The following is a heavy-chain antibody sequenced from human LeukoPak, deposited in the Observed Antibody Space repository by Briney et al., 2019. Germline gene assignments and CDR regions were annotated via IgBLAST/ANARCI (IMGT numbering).Heavy chain of an antibody. CDR2: ISAYNGNT. CDR3: ARVIWYSSSWYGDY. Sequence: GASVTVSCKASGYTFTSYGISWVRQAPGEGLEGMGWISAYNGNTNYAQKLQGRVTMTPDTSTRTAYMELRSLRSDDTAVYYCARVIWYSSSWYGDYWGQGTLVTVSS. J-gene: IGHJ4*02. CDR1: GYTFTSYG. D-gene: IGHD6-13*01. V-gene: IGHV1-18*04.